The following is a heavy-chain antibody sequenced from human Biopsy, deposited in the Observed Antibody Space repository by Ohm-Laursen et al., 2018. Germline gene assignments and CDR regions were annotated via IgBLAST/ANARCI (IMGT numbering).Heavy chain of an antibody. Sequence: ESSVKVSCKASGDTFTTSAISWVRQVPGQGLDWMGRIIPILGTVDYGQNFQGRVTIRADTSTTFLELTSLRYGDTAVYYCASGDIGGIGLDVWGLGTTVTVSS. V-gene: IGHV1-69*04. CDR1: GDTFTTSA. D-gene: IGHD3-10*01. J-gene: IGHJ6*02. CDR2: IIPILGTV. CDR3: ASGDIGGIGLDV.